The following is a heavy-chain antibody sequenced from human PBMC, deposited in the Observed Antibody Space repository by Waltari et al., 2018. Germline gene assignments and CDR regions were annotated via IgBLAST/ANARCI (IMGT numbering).Heavy chain of an antibody. J-gene: IGHJ6*03. V-gene: IGHV3-48*04. Sequence: EVQLVESGGGLVQPGGSLRLSCAASGFTFSSYSMNWVRQATGKGLEWVSYISSSSSTIYYADSVKGRFTISRDNAKNSLYLQMNSLRAEDTAVYYCASSPDTAMVTTYYYYYMDVWGKGTTVTISS. CDR3: ASSPDTAMVTTYYYYYMDV. CDR1: GFTFSSYS. D-gene: IGHD5-18*01. CDR2: ISSSSSTI.